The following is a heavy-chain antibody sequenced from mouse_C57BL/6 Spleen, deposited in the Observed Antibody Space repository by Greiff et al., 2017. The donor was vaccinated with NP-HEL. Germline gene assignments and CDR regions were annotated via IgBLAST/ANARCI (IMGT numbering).Heavy chain of an antibody. V-gene: IGHV1-66*01. CDR1: GYSFTSYY. CDR2: IYPGSGNT. D-gene: IGHD1-1*01. J-gene: IGHJ4*01. CDR3: AIYYYGSSYAMDY. Sequence: VQLQQSGPELVKPGASVKISCKASGYSFTSYYIHWVKQRPGQGLEWIGWIYPGSGNTKYNEKFKGKATLTADTSSSTAYMQLSSRTSEDSAVYYCAIYYYGSSYAMDYWGQGTSVTVSS.